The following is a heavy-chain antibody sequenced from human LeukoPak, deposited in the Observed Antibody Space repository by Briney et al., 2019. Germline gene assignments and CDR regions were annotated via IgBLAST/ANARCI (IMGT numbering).Heavy chain of an antibody. CDR2: INPNSGGT. D-gene: IGHD2-15*01. Sequence: GASVKVSCKASGYTFTGYYMHWVRQAPGQGLEWMGWINPNSGGTNYAQKFQGRVTMTRDTSISTAYMELSRLRSDDTAVYYCARSGGGIVVVRNRYYYGMDVWGQGTTVTVSS. CDR1: GYTFTGYY. V-gene: IGHV1-2*02. CDR3: ARSGGGIVVVRNRYYYGMDV. J-gene: IGHJ6*02.